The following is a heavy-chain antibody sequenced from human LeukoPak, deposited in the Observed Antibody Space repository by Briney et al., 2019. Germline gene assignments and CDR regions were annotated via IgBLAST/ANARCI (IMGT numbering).Heavy chain of an antibody. CDR3: ARDAVNYDILSGYYYGMDV. CDR1: GFTFSSYE. Sequence: PGGSLRLSCAASGFTFSSYEMNWVRQAPGKGLEWVSYISSSGSTIYYADSVKGRFTISRDNAKNSLYLQMNSLRAEDTAVYYCARDAVNYDILSGYYYGMDVWGQGTTVTVSS. J-gene: IGHJ6*02. V-gene: IGHV3-48*03. CDR2: ISSSGSTI. D-gene: IGHD3-9*01.